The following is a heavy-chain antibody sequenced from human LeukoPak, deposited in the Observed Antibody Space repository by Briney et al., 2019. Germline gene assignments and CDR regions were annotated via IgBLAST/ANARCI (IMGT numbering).Heavy chain of an antibody. CDR1: GDSISSSSYY. CDR3: ARFRPTI. CDR2: IYYSGST. V-gene: IGHV4-39*01. Sequence: SETLSLTCTVSGDSISSSSYYWGWIRQPPGKGLEWLGTIYYSGSTYYNPSLKSRVTISIDTSKNQFSLKLNSVTAADTAVYYCARFRPTIWGQGSLAYVSS. J-gene: IGHJ4*02. D-gene: IGHD5-24*01.